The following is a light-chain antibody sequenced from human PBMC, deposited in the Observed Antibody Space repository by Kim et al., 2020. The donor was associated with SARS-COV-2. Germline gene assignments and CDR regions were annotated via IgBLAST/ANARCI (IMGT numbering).Light chain of an antibody. CDR2: ANT. CDR3: QSYDNRLSGSWV. Sequence: QSVLTQPSSVSGAPGQRVTISCSGSSSNIGAGYDVHWYQHLPGTAPKLLIFANTNRPSGVPDRFSGSKSGNSVSLTITGLQAEDEATYYCQSYDNRLSGSWVFGRGTQLTVL. CDR1: SSNIGAGYD. J-gene: IGLJ3*02. V-gene: IGLV1-40*01.